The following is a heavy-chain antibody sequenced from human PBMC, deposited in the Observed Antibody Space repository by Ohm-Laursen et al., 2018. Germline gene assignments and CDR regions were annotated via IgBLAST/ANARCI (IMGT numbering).Heavy chain of an antibody. CDR3: ARDSGDSYPYYYYYGMDV. CDR1: GFTFSDYY. CDR2: ISSSGSTI. V-gene: IGHV3-11*01. Sequence: SLRLSCSASGFTFSDYYMSWIRQAPGKGLEWVSYISSSGSTIYYADSVKGRFTISRDNAKNSLYLQMNSLRAEDTAVYYCARDSGDSYPYYYYYGMDVWGQGTTVTVSS. J-gene: IGHJ6*02. D-gene: IGHD2-21*02.